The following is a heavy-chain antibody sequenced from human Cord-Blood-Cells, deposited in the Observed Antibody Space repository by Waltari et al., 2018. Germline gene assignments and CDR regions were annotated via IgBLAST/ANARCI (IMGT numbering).Heavy chain of an antibody. V-gene: IGHV1-69*01. CDR3: ARDYSGSYYGVDY. D-gene: IGHD1-26*01. CDR2: VIPIVGTA. J-gene: IGHJ4*02. CDR1: GGTFSSYA. Sequence: QVQLVQSGAEVKKPGSSVKVSCKASGGTFSSYAISLVRQAPGPGLEGMGGVIPIVGTANYEQKFQGRATITADESTSTAYMELSSLRSEDTAVYYCARDYSGSYYGVDYWGQGTLVTVSS.